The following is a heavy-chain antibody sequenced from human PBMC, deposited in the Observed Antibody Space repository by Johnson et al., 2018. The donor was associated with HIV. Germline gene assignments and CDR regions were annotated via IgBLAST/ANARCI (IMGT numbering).Heavy chain of an antibody. V-gene: IGHV3-30*03. Sequence: QVQLVESGGGWVQPGGSLRLSCAVSGFTFRSYGVHWVRQDPGKGLEWVAVISYDGSNEYYADSVKDRFTISRDNSKNTVYLQMNSLRAEDTAVYYCARAGVVDSYGSWKAFDIWGQGTMVIVSS. CDR1: GFTFRSYG. D-gene: IGHD3-10*01. CDR2: ISYDGSNE. CDR3: ARAGVVDSYGSWKAFDI. J-gene: IGHJ3*02.